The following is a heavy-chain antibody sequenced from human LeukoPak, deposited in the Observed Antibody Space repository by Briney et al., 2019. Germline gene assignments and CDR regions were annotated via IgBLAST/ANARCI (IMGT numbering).Heavy chain of an antibody. CDR2: ISSSSSTI. CDR3: ARDGSRSGLYYFDL. J-gene: IGHJ4*02. D-gene: IGHD2/OR15-2a*01. V-gene: IGHV3-48*02. Sequence: GGSLRLSCAASGFTFSSYSMNWVRQAPGKGLEWVSYISSSSSTIYYADSVKGRFTISRDNAKNSLYLQMNSLRDEDTAVYYCARDGSRSGLYYFDLWGQGILVTVSS. CDR1: GFTFSSYS.